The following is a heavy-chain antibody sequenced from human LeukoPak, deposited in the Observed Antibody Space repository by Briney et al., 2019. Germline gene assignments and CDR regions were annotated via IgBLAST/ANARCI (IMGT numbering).Heavy chain of an antibody. J-gene: IGHJ5*02. CDR3: ARGGPAYCSSTSCYPRRNWFDP. Sequence: ASVEVSCKASGYTFTGYYMHWVRQAPGQGLEWMGWINPNSGGTNYAQKFQGRVTMTRDTSISTAYMELSRLRSDDTAVYYCARGGPAYCSSTSCYPRRNWFDPWGQGTLVTVSS. CDR2: INPNSGGT. D-gene: IGHD2-2*01. CDR1: GYTFTGYY. V-gene: IGHV1-2*02.